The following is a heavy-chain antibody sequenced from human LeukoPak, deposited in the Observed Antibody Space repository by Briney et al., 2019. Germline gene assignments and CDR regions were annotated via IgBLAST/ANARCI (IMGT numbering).Heavy chain of an antibody. V-gene: IGHV3-33*01. J-gene: IGHJ4*02. CDR2: IWYDGSNK. D-gene: IGHD3-10*01. CDR1: GFTFSSYG. Sequence: HAGRSLGLSCAASGFTFSSYGMHWVRQAQGKGLEWVAVIWYDGSNKYYADSVKGRFTISRDNSKNTLYLQMNSLRAEDTAVYYCARDYYGSGSPLGYFDYWGQGTLVTVSS. CDR3: ARDYYGSGSPLGYFDY.